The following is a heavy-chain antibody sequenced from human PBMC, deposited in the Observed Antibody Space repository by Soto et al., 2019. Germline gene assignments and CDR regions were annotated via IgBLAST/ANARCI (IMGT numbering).Heavy chain of an antibody. V-gene: IGHV4-34*01. CDR3: ERPRGYYYGSGSLDY. CDR1: GGSFSGYY. J-gene: IGHJ4*02. CDR2: INHSGST. Sequence: PSETLSLTCAVYGGSFSGYYWSWIRQPPGKGLEWIGEINHSGSTNYNPSLKSRVTISVDTSKNQFSLKLSSVTAADTAVYYCERPRGYYYGSGSLDYGGQGTLVTVSS. D-gene: IGHD3-10*01.